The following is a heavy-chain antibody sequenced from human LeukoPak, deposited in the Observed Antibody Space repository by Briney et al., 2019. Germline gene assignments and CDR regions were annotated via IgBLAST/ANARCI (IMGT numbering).Heavy chain of an antibody. J-gene: IGHJ6*02. V-gene: IGHV4-59*08. Sequence: SETLSLTCNVSGDSISYYYWGWIRQPPGKGLEWIGYIYYSGSTYTNYNPSPKSRVNISVDASKNLFSLNLSSVTGADTAMYYCARLTIVVPSFGVDVWGPGTTVTVSS. CDR3: ARLTIVVPSFGVDV. CDR2: IYYSGSTYT. CDR1: GDSISYYY. D-gene: IGHD4-11*01.